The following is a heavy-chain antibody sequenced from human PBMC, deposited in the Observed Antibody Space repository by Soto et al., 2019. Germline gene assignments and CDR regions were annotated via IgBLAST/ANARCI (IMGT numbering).Heavy chain of an antibody. D-gene: IGHD2-2*01. CDR1: GFTFSGHW. J-gene: IGHJ3*02. CDR3: AREAGYCSRTSCYRRAFDT. CDR2: INTDGGSP. V-gene: IGHV3-74*03. Sequence: EVQLLESGGDLVQPGGSLRLSCAASGFTFSGHWMHWVRQVPGKGLEWVSGINTDGGSPAYADSVKGRFSISRDNAKNTLYLQMNGLRAEDTAVYYCAREAGYCSRTSCYRRAFDTWAQGTTVTVSS.